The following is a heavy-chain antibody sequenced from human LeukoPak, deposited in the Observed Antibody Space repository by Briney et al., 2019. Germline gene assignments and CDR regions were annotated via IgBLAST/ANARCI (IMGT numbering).Heavy chain of an antibody. CDR3: AREFYCSSTSCYAYYYYGMDV. V-gene: IGHV1-8*01. J-gene: IGHJ6*02. CDR1: GHTFTSYD. Sequence: ASVKVSCKASGHTFTSYDINWVRQATGQGLEWMGWMNPNSGNTGYAQKFQGRVTMTRNTSISTAYMELSSLRSEDTAVYYCAREFYCSSTSCYAYYYYGMDVWGQGTTVTVSS. D-gene: IGHD2-2*01. CDR2: MNPNSGNT.